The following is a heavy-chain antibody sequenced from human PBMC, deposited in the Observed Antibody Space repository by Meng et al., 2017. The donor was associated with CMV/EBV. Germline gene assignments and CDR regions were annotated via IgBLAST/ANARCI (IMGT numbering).Heavy chain of an antibody. Sequence: GESLKISCTPSGFNFRDHPVSWLRQAPGRGLEWVSSISSSSSYIYYADSVKGRFTISRDNAKNSLYLQMNSLRAEDTAVYYCANLVVPAANPSYYYYGMDVWGQGTTVTVSS. D-gene: IGHD2-2*01. CDR3: ANLVVPAANPSYYYYGMDV. J-gene: IGHJ6*02. CDR2: ISSSSSYI. CDR1: GFNFRDHP. V-gene: IGHV3-21*01.